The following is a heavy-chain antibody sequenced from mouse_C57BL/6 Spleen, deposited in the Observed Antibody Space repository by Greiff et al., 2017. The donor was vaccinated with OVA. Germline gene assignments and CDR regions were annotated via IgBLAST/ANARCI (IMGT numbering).Heavy chain of an antibody. Sequence: QVHVKQSGAELVRPGTSVKVSCKASGYAFTNYLIEWVKQRPGQGLEWIGVINPGSGGTNYNEKFKGKATLTADKSSSTAYMQHSSLTSEDSAVYFCARECNYGNYAGDMDYWGQGTSVTVSS. D-gene: IGHD2-1*01. CDR3: ARECNYGNYAGDMDY. CDR1: GYAFTNYL. CDR2: INPGSGGT. J-gene: IGHJ4*01. V-gene: IGHV1-54*01.